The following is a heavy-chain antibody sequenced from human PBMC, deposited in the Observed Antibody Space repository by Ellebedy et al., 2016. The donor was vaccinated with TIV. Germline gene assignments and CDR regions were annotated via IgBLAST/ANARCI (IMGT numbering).Heavy chain of an antibody. V-gene: IGHV4-39*01. CDR2: VYYSGNT. J-gene: IGHJ2*01. Sequence: SETLSLTCTVSGASLSSYPYYWGWIRQSPGTGLEWIGTVYYSGNTYYNPSLKTRATISVDTSMNRFSLELNSVTAADTAVYYCARNLLIFTFDKWYSDLWGRGTLVTVSS. CDR1: GASLSSYPYY. CDR3: ARNLLIFTFDKWYSDL. D-gene: IGHD3/OR15-3a*01.